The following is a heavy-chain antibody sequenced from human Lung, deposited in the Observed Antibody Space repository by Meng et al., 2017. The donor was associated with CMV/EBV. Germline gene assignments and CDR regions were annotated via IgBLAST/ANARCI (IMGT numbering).Heavy chain of an antibody. D-gene: IGHD2-2*01. V-gene: IGHV3-33*06. J-gene: IGHJ6*02. CDR1: GFTFSSYG. CDR3: AKDIVVVPAPYYYYYGREV. Sequence: LSLTCAASGFTFSSYGMHLVRQAPGKGLEWVAVIWYDGSNKYYADSVKGRFTISRDNSKNTLYLQMTSLRAEDTAGYYCAKDIVVVPAPYYYYYGREVWGQGTTVTVSS. CDR2: IWYDGSNK.